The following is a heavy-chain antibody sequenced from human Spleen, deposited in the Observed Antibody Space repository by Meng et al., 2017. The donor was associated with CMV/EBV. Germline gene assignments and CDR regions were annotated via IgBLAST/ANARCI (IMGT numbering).Heavy chain of an antibody. CDR1: GGSFSGYH. J-gene: IGHJ4*02. V-gene: IGHV4-34*01. CDR2: INHSGST. D-gene: IGHD6-13*01. CDR3: ARTRAWQQLINY. Sequence: LTCAVYGGSFSGYHWSWLRQPPGKGLEWIGEINHSGSTNYNPSLKSRVTISVDTSKNQFSLKLSSVTAADTAVYYCARTRAWQQLINYWGQGTLVTVSS.